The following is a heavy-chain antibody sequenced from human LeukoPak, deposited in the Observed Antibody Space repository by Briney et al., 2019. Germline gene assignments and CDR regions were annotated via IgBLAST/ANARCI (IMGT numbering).Heavy chain of an antibody. J-gene: IGHJ4*02. CDR2: INPNSGGT. CDR3: ARLLEWSQARDY. Sequence: ASVKVSCKASGYTFTGYYTHWVRQAPGQGLDWMGWINPNSGGTNYAQKFQGRVTMTRDTSISTAYMELSRLRSDDTAVYYCARLLEWSQARDYWGQGTLVTVSS. D-gene: IGHD3-3*01. V-gene: IGHV1-2*02. CDR1: GYTFTGYY.